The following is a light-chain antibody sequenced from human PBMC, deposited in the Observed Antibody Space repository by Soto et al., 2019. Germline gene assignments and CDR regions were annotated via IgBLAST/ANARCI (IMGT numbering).Light chain of an antibody. CDR1: SSNIGAGYD. CDR3: QSYDSSLSGSKV. V-gene: IGLV1-40*01. J-gene: IGLJ3*02. CDR2: GNS. Sequence: QAVVTQPPSVSGAPGQRVTISCTGSSSNIGAGYDVHWYQQLPGTAPKLLIYGNSNRPSGVPDRFSGSKSGTSASLAIPGLQAEDEADYYSQSYDSSLSGSKVFGGGTKLTVL.